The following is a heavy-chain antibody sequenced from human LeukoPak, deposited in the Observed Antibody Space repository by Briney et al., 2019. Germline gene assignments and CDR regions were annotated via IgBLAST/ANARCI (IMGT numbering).Heavy chain of an antibody. D-gene: IGHD3-10*01. Sequence: GASLKISCKGSGYSFTSYWIGWVRQMPGKGLEWMGSIYPGDSDTRYSPSFQGQVTISADKSMSTAYLQWSTLKASDTAMYYCARLGYYGSGSYYGYYYYYMDVWGKGTTVTVSS. CDR1: GYSFTSYW. J-gene: IGHJ6*03. CDR2: IYPGDSDT. CDR3: ARLGYYGSGSYYGYYYYYMDV. V-gene: IGHV5-51*01.